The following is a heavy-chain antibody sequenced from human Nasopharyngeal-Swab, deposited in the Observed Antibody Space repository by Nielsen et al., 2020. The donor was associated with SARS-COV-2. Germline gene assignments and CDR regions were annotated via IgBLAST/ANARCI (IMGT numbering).Heavy chain of an antibody. J-gene: IGHJ5*02. V-gene: IGHV3-21*01. CDR2: ISSSSSYI. Sequence: WIRQPPGKGLEWVSSISSSSSYIYYADSVKGRFTISRDNAKNSLYLQMNSLRAEDTAVYYCARDQASGVYVLLEGYWFDPWGQGTLVTVSS. D-gene: IGHD3-10*01. CDR3: ARDQASGVYVLLEGYWFDP.